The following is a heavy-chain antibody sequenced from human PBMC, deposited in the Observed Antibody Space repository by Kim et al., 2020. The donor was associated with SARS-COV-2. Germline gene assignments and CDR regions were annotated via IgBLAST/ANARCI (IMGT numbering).Heavy chain of an antibody. CDR2: INPSGGST. J-gene: IGHJ4*02. V-gene: IGHV1-46*01. Sequence: ASVKVSCKASGYTFTSYYMHWVRQAPGQGLEWMGIINPSGGSTSYAQKFQGRVTMTRDTSTSTVYMELSSLRSEDTAVYYCARSPPSGQQLVRAFDYWGQGTLVTVSS. CDR3: ARSPPSGQQLVRAFDY. D-gene: IGHD6-13*01. CDR1: GYTFTSYY.